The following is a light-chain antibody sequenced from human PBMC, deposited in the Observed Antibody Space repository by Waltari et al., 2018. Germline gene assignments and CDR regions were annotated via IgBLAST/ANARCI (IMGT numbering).Light chain of an antibody. J-gene: IGKJ4*01. Sequence: EIVLTQSPATLSLSPGERATLSCRASHSVDWYLAWYQQRPGQPPRLLIYDTSNRAPGIPARFSGSGSGTDFTLTISSLEPEDFAVYYCQQRRSWPLTFGGGTKVEIE. V-gene: IGKV3-11*01. CDR1: HSVDWY. CDR3: QQRRSWPLT. CDR2: DTS.